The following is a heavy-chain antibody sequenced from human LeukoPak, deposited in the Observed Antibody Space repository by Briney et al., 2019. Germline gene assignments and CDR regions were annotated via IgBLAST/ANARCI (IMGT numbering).Heavy chain of an antibody. D-gene: IGHD3-22*01. V-gene: IGHV3-23*01. CDR1: GFTFSSYW. Sequence: GGSLRLSCAASGFTFSSYWMTWVRQAPGKGLEWVSGISGSGGTTYYADSVKGRLTISRDNSKNTLYLQMNSLRAEDTAVYYCAKDKGNYYDSSGYFDYWGQGTLVTVSS. J-gene: IGHJ4*02. CDR2: ISGSGGTT. CDR3: AKDKGNYYDSSGYFDY.